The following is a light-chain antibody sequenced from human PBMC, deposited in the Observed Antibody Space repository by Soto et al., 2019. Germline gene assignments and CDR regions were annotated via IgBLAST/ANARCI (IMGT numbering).Light chain of an antibody. CDR1: QSVSSY. Sequence: EIVLTQSPATLSLSPGERATLSCRASQSVSSYLAWYQQKPGQAPRLLIYDASNRATGIPARFSGSGSGTDFTLTISSLEPEDFAVYYCQQLSHWPFTFGPGTKVDIK. CDR2: DAS. J-gene: IGKJ3*01. V-gene: IGKV3-11*01. CDR3: QQLSHWPFT.